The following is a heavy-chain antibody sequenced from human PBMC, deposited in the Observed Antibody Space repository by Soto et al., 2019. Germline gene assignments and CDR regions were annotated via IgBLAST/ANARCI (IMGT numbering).Heavy chain of an antibody. CDR2: IYYSGST. J-gene: IGHJ4*02. CDR1: GGSISSSSYY. V-gene: IGHV4-39*01. CDR3: AAPRGILGTLYFDY. Sequence: QLQLQESGPGLVKPSETLSLTCTVSGGSISSSSYYWGWIRQPPGKGLEWIGSIYYSGSTYYNPSLKSRVTISVDTSKNQFSLKLSSVTAADTAVYYCAAPRGILGTLYFDYWGQGTLVTVSS. D-gene: IGHD3-3*02.